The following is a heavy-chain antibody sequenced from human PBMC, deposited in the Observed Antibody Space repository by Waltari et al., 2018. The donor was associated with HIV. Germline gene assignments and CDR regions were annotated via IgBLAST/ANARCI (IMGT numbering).Heavy chain of an antibody. CDR3: ASDYCSGPSCTVDY. CDR1: GFIFSTYS. Sequence: EVQLVESGGGLVQPGGSLRLSCAASGFIFSTYSMNWVRQAPGKRLGCVSQRRIRSPTISNADSVKGQCTICRENAKKSLYLQRNSLRAEYTAVYYGASDYCSGPSCTVDYWGQGTLVTFSS. V-gene: IGHV3-48*01. CDR2: RRIRSPTI. D-gene: IGHD2-2*01. J-gene: IGHJ4*02.